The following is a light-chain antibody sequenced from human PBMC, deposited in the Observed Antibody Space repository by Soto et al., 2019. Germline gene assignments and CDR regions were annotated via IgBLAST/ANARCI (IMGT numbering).Light chain of an antibody. J-gene: IGKJ4*01. CDR2: GAS. Sequence: DIVLTQSPGSLSLSPGERATLSCRANQSVSSSYFAWYQQKPGQTPRLLMYGASTRPTGIPARFSGSGSGTEFTLTIISLQSEDSAVYYCQQYNDWPLTFGGGTKVDIK. V-gene: IGKV3-20*01. CDR3: QQYNDWPLT. CDR1: QSVSSSY.